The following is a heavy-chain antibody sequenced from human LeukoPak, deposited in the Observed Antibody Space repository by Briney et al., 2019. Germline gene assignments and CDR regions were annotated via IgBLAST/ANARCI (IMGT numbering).Heavy chain of an antibody. Sequence: GASVKVSCKAFGYTFNNYGISWVRQAPGQGLEWMGWISAYNGNTNYAQKVQDRVTMTTDTSTSTAYMELRSLRSDDTAVYYCARVHYDSNGYHDYWGQGTLVTVSS. V-gene: IGHV1-18*01. CDR1: GYTFNNYG. D-gene: IGHD3-22*01. J-gene: IGHJ4*02. CDR3: ARVHYDSNGYHDY. CDR2: ISAYNGNT.